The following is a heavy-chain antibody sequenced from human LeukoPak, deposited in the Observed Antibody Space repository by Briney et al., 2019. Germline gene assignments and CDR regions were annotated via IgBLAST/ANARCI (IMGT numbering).Heavy chain of an antibody. CDR1: GDTFHNYI. CDR3: ASFGLGIGAYPFDS. Sequence: SVKVSCKASGDTFHNYIVNWVRQAPGEGLEWMGRIIPAFGTTSYAMNFLGRVTVTTDESKSTVYMEMSSLRSDDTAVHYCASFGLGIGAYPFDSWGQGTLITVSS. J-gene: IGHJ4*02. V-gene: IGHV1-69*05. CDR2: IIPAFGTT. D-gene: IGHD3-16*01.